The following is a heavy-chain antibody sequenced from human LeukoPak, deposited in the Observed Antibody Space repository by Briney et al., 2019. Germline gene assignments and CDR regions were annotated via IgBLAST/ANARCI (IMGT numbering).Heavy chain of an antibody. CDR1: GDIVSSNSAA. V-gene: IGHV6-1*01. J-gene: IGHJ4*02. D-gene: IGHD1-1*01. CDR3: ARSGGTGTLDY. Sequence: SQTLSLTCAISGDIVSSNSAAWNWSRQSPSRGLEWLGRTYYRSKWYNEYAVSVKGRITINPDTSKNRFSLQLNSVTPEDTAVYYCARSGGTGTLDYWGQGTLVTVSS. CDR2: TYYRSKWYN.